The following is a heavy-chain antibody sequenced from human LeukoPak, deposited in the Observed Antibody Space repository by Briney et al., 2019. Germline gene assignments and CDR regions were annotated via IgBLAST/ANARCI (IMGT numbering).Heavy chain of an antibody. CDR1: GFTFSSYA. V-gene: IGHV4-34*01. Sequence: GSLRLSCAASGFTFSSYAMSWIRQSPGKGLEWIGEINQSGSTSYNPSLKGRVTISVDTSKNHFSLKVSSVTAADTAVYYCARRWNARLYNWFDPWGQGTLVTVSS. D-gene: IGHD1-1*01. J-gene: IGHJ5*02. CDR3: ARRWNARLYNWFDP. CDR2: INQSGST.